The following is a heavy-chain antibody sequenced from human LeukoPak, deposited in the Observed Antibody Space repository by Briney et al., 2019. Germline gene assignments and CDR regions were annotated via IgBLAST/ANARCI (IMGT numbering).Heavy chain of an antibody. CDR1: GFTFSSYA. CDR3: ARSNIVVVPAAMDL. V-gene: IGHV3-53*01. CDR2: IYSGGST. D-gene: IGHD2-2*01. J-gene: IGHJ2*01. Sequence: GGSLRLSCAASGFTFSSYAMSWVRQAPGKGLEWVSVIYSGGSTYYADSVKGRFTISRDNSKNTLYLQMNSLRAEDTAVYYCARSNIVVVPAAMDLWGRGTLVTVSS.